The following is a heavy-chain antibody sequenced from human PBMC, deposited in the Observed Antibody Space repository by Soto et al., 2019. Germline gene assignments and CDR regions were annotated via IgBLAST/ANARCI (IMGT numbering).Heavy chain of an antibody. CDR3: ARGDCVGGTCYSFAGSFYYYMDV. J-gene: IGHJ6*03. D-gene: IGHD2-15*01. CDR1: GFTFGNYW. V-gene: IGHV3-74*01. CDR2: INSDGSVS. Sequence: EVQLVESGGGLVQPGGSLRLSCAASGFTFGNYWMYWVRQAPGKGLVWVSRINSDGSVSSYADSVKGRLTISRDNVKNTLYLQMDSLRVEDTAVYYCARGDCVGGTCYSFAGSFYYYMDVWGKGTTVTVFS.